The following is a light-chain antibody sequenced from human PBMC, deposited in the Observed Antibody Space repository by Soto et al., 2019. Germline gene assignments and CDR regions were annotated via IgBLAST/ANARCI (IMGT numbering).Light chain of an antibody. CDR3: QQSSASLT. CDR1: QSAGSY. J-gene: IGKJ4*01. CDR2: DTS. V-gene: IGKV3-11*01. Sequence: EIVLTQSPATLSLSPGEGATLSCRASQSAGSYLAWYQQKPGQAPRLLIYDTSTRATGIPARFSGSGSGTDFTLTISSLEPEDFAVYYCQQSSASLTFGGGTKVEIK.